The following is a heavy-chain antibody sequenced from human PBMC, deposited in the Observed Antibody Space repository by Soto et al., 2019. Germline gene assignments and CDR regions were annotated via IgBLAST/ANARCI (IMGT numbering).Heavy chain of an antibody. Sequence: QVQLVQSGAEVKKPGASVKVSCKASGYTFTGYFMHWVRQAPGQGLEWMGWINPNSGAIKYAQKFQGRVTLSRDTSIRTAYMELTGLRSDETAVYYCARGGGTILAPLPWGQGTQVTVSS. J-gene: IGHJ5*02. CDR1: GYTFTGYF. CDR2: INPNSGAI. CDR3: ARGGGTILAPLP. V-gene: IGHV1-2*02. D-gene: IGHD3-3*01.